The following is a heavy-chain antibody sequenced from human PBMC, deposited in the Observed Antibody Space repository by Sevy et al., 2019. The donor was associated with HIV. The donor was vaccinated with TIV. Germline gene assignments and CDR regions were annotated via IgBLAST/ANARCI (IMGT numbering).Heavy chain of an antibody. J-gene: IGHJ5*02. CDR3: ARDERITLYVGSFFDP. V-gene: IGHV1-18*04. CDR2: ISAYNGDT. CDR1: GYMFSRYG. Sequence: GESLKISCQASGYMFSRYGMSWVRQAPGQGLEWVGWISAYNGDTDYAQNLQGGVTMTTDTSTSTVYMELKNLRSDDTAVYYCARDERITLYVGSFFDPWGKGTLVTVSS. D-gene: IGHD3-3*01.